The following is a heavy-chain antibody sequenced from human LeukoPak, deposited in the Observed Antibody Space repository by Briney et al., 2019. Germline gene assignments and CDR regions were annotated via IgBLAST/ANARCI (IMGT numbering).Heavy chain of an antibody. Sequence: KPGGSLRLSCAASGFTFRDYYMSWIRQAPGKGLEWVSYISSSGCSTYNADSVKGRFTISRDNAKNSLYLQMNSLRAEDTAVYYCARAFNNAFDIWGQGTMVTVSS. V-gene: IGHV3-11*04. CDR3: ARAFNNAFDI. CDR2: ISSSGCST. J-gene: IGHJ3*02. D-gene: IGHD2/OR15-2a*01. CDR1: GFTFRDYY.